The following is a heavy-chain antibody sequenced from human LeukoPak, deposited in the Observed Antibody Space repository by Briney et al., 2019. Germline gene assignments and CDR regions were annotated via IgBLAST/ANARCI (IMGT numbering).Heavy chain of an antibody. J-gene: IGHJ5*02. D-gene: IGHD3-10*01. Sequence: PGGSLRLSCAASGFTFSSFAMSWVRQAPGKGLEWVSAISGSGGSTYYADSVKGRFTISRDNSKNTLYLQMNSLRAEDTAVYYCAKDTHRSYTYYYGSGSSWFDPWGQGTLVTVSS. CDR1: GFTFSSFA. CDR2: ISGSGGST. V-gene: IGHV3-23*01. CDR3: AKDTHRSYTYYYGSGSSWFDP.